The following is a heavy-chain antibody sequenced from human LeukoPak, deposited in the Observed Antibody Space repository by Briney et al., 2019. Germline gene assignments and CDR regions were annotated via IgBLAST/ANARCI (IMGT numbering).Heavy chain of an antibody. CDR3: ARGYSRDWGLQYFQH. D-gene: IGHD6-19*01. CDR1: GGSISNYY. CDR2: IYSSGST. Sequence: SETLSLTCTVSGGSISNYYWSWIRQPPGKGLEGIGYIYSSGSTSYNPSLKSRVTISVDTSKTQLSLNLNSVTAADTAVYHCARGYSRDWGLQYFQHWGQGTLVTVSS. J-gene: IGHJ1*01. V-gene: IGHV4-59*01.